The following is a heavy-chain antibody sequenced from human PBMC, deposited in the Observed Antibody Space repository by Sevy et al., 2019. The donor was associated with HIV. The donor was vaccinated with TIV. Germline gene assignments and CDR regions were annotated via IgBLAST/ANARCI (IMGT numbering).Heavy chain of an antibody. CDR2: INGKGRST. V-gene: IGHV3-23*01. CDR1: GFTFSGYA. J-gene: IGHJ6*02. CDR3: AKTINSGGGVVPAANYYYYGLDV. D-gene: IGHD2-2*01. Sequence: GGSLRLSCAASGFTFSGYAMNWVRQAPGKGLEWVSAINGKGRSTHYADSVEGRLTISRDNSKNTLYLQMNSLRAEDTAVYYCAKTINSGGGVVPAANYYYYGLDVWGQGTTVTVSS.